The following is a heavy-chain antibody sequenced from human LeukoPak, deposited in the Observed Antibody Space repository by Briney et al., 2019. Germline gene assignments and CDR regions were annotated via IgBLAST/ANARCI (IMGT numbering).Heavy chain of an antibody. D-gene: IGHD6-13*01. V-gene: IGHV1-2*02. CDR1: GYIFTGSY. Sequence: GASVTVSCKASGYIFTGSYIHWVRQAPGQGLEGMGYTKPNNGGTSYAQKFQGRVTMTRDTSISTAYMELSRLTSDDTAVYYCARDIAAAGYYFDYWGQGTLVTVSS. J-gene: IGHJ4*02. CDR3: ARDIAAAGYYFDY. CDR2: TKPNNGGT.